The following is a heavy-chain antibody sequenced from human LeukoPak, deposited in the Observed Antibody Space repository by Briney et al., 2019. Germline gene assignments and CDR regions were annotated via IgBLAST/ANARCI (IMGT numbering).Heavy chain of an antibody. J-gene: IGHJ4*02. CDR2: ISYDGSNE. CDR1: GFTFSGYA. D-gene: IGHD3-10*01. Sequence: GGSLRLSCAASGFTFSGYAMHWVRQAPGKGLECVAVISYDGSNESYADSVNGRFTISRDNSKNTLYLQMNSMSVEDTAVYYCARVGYYASGPFSYFDYWGQGTLVTVSS. V-gene: IGHV3-30-3*01. CDR3: ARVGYYASGPFSYFDY.